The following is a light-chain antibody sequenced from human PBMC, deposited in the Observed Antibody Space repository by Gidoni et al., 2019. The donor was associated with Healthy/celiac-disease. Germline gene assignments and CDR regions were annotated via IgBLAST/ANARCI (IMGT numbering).Light chain of an antibody. J-gene: IGKJ4*01. Sequence: EIVLTQSPATLSLPPGERATLSCRASQSVSSYFAWYQQKPGQAPRLLIYDASNRATGIPARFSGSGSGTDFTLTISSLEPEDFAVYYCQQRSNWPLTFXGXTKVEIK. CDR1: QSVSSY. V-gene: IGKV3-11*01. CDR3: QQRSNWPLT. CDR2: DAS.